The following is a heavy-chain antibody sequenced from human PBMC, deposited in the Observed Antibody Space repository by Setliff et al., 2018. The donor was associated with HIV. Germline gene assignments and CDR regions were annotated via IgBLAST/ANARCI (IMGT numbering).Heavy chain of an antibody. J-gene: IGHJ4*02. V-gene: IGHV4-34*01. CDR3: ARERPNSLYFDF. CDR2: INHSGST. D-gene: IGHD1-1*01. Sequence: SETLSLTCAVYGGSLSGYYWSWIRQPPGKGLEWFGEINHSGSTNYNPSLKSRVTISVDTSKNQFSLNLNSVTAADTAVYYCARERPNSLYFDFWGQGTRVTVSS. CDR1: GGSLSGYY.